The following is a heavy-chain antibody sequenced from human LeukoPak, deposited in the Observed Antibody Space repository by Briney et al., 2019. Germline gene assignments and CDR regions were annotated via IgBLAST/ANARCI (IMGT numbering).Heavy chain of an antibody. CDR3: ASWAGTATGFSGPFDY. CDR1: GLTFSSHS. V-gene: IGHV3-48*01. J-gene: IGHJ4*02. Sequence: PGGSLRLSCAVSGLTFSSHSMNWVRQAPGKGLEWLSHISGSSSTIYYADSVKGRLTVSRDNAKNSLYPQMNSLRAEDTAVYYCASWAGTATGFSGPFDYWGQGTLVTVSS. D-gene: IGHD6-13*01. CDR2: ISGSSSTI.